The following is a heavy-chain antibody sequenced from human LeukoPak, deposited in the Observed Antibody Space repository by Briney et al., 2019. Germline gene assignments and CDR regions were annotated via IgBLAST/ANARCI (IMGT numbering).Heavy chain of an antibody. V-gene: IGHV1-18*04. CDR3: ARVPPNMIPFGGVIVPFDY. CDR2: ISAYTGKT. Sequence: EASVKVSCKASGYTFTNYHIHWVRQAPGQGLEWMGWISAYTGKTNYAQKLQGRVTMTTDTSTSTAYMELRSLRSDDTAVYYCARVPPNMIPFGGVIVPFDYWGQGSLVTVSS. D-gene: IGHD3-16*02. J-gene: IGHJ4*02. CDR1: GYTFTNYH.